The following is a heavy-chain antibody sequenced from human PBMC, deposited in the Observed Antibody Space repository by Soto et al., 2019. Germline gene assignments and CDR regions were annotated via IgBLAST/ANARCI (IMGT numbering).Heavy chain of an antibody. D-gene: IGHD2-2*01. J-gene: IGHJ5*02. V-gene: IGHV1-3*01. CDR1: GYTFTSYA. CDR2: INAGNGNT. CDR3: ARSDIVVVPAALAENWFDP. Sequence: ASVKVSCKASGYTFTSYAMHWVRQAPGQRLEWMGWINAGNGNTKYSQKFQGRVTITRDTSASTAYMELSSLRSEDTAVYYCARSDIVVVPAALAENWFDPWGQGTLVT.